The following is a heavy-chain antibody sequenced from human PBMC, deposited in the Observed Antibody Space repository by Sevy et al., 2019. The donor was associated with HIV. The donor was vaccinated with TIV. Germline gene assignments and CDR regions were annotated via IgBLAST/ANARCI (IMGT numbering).Heavy chain of an antibody. CDR3: ARDSNCGGDCYYFDY. CDR1: GFTFSSYS. D-gene: IGHD2-21*02. CDR2: ISSSSSYI. V-gene: IGHV3-21*01. J-gene: IGHJ4*02. Sequence: GGSLRLSCAASGFTFSSYSMNWVRQAPGKGLEWISSISSSSSYIYYAASVTGRFTISRDNAKNSLYLQMNSLRAEDTAVYYCARDSNCGGDCYYFDYWGQGTLVTVSS.